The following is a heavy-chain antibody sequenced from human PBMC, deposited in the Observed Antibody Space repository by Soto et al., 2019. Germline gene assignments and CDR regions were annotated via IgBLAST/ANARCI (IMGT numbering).Heavy chain of an antibody. V-gene: IGHV3-21*01. CDR1: GFTFSSYS. Sequence: EVQLVESGGGLVKPGGSLRLSCAASGFTFSSYSMNWVRQAPGKGLEWVSSISSSSSYIYYADSVKGRFTISRDNAKNSLYLQMNSLRAEDTAAYYCAREWLARGAFDIWGQGTMVTVSS. J-gene: IGHJ3*02. CDR3: AREWLARGAFDI. D-gene: IGHD6-19*01. CDR2: ISSSSSYI.